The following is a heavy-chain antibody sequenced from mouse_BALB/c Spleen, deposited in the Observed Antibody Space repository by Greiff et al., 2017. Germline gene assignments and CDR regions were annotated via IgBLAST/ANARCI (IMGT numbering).Heavy chain of an antibody. J-gene: IGHJ4*01. D-gene: IGHD2-12*01. V-gene: IGHV1-69*01. CDR2: IDTSDSYT. CDR1: GYTFTDYW. Sequence: VQLQQSGAELVMPGASVKMSCKASGYTFTDYWMHWVKQRPGQGLEWIGAIDTSDSYTSYNQKFKGKATLTVDESSSTAYMQLSSLTSEDSAVYYCASTNYAMDYWGQGTSVTVSS. CDR3: ASTNYAMDY.